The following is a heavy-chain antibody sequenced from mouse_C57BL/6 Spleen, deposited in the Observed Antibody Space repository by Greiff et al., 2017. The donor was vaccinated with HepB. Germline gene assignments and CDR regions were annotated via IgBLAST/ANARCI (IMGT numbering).Heavy chain of an antibody. CDR2: INPSSGYT. J-gene: IGHJ2*01. D-gene: IGHD2-4*01. CDR1: GYTFTSYT. CDR3: ARDDDYDDDY. V-gene: IGHV1-4*01. Sequence: QVQLQQSGAELARPGASVKMSCKASGYTFTSYTMHWVKQRPGQGLEWIGYINPSSGYTKYNQKFKDKATLTADKSSSTAYMQLSSLTSEDSAVYYCARDDDYDDDYWGQGTTLTVSS.